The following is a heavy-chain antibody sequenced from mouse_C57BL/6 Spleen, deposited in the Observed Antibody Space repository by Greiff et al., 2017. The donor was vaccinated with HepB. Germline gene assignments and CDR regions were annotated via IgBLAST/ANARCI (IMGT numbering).Heavy chain of an antibody. J-gene: IGHJ2*01. Sequence: QVQLQQPGAELVRPGSSVKLSCKASGYTFTSYWMHWVKQRPIQGLEWIGNIDPSDSETHSNQKFKDKATLTVDKSSSTAYMQLSSLTSEDSAVYYCARVAWVTGRFDCWGQGTTLTVSS. D-gene: IGHD2-2*01. CDR3: ARVAWVTGRFDC. V-gene: IGHV1-52*01. CDR2: IDPSDSET. CDR1: GYTFTSYW.